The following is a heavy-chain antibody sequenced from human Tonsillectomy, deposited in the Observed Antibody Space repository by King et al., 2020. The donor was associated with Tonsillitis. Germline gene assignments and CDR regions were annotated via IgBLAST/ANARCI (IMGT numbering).Heavy chain of an antibody. V-gene: IGHV3-7*03. Sequence: VQLVESGGGLVQPGGSLRLSCAASKFTFSSYWMSWGRQTPGKGLEWVANIKQGGSEKYYVDSVEGRFTISRDNAKNSLYLQMNSLRAEDTAVYDCARERYSSSWQHRDFDYWGQGTLVTVSS. CDR3: ARERYSSSWQHRDFDY. CDR1: KFTFSSYW. D-gene: IGHD6-13*01. CDR2: IKQGGSEK. J-gene: IGHJ4*02.